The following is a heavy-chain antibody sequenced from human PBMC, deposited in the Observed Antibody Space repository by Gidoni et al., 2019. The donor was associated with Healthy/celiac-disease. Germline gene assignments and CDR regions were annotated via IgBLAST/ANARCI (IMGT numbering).Heavy chain of an antibody. CDR1: GFTFSSYA. J-gene: IGHJ5*02. Sequence: EVQLLESGGGLVQHGGSLRLPCAASGFTFSSYAMSWVRQAPGKGLEWVSAISGSGGSTYYADSVKGRFTISRDNSKNTLYLQMNSLRAEDTAVYYCAKAPTYYYDRDWFDPWGQGTLVTVSS. CDR2: ISGSGGST. CDR3: AKAPTYYYDRDWFDP. V-gene: IGHV3-23*01. D-gene: IGHD3-22*01.